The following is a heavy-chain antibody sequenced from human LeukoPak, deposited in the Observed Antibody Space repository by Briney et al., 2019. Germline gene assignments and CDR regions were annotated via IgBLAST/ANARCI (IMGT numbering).Heavy chain of an antibody. CDR2: MNPNSGNT. J-gene: IGHJ4*02. D-gene: IGHD6-19*01. CDR3: ARVKSIAVAGSFGY. CDR1: GYTFTGYY. Sequence: PRASVKVSCKASGYTFTGYYMHWVRQAPGQGLEWMGWMNPNSGNTGYAQKFQGRVTMTRNTSISTAYMELSSLRSEDTAVYYCARVKSIAVAGSFGYWGQGTLVTVSS. V-gene: IGHV1-8*02.